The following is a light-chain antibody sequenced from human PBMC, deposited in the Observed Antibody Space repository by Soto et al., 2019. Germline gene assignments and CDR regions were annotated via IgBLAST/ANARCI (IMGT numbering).Light chain of an antibody. V-gene: IGLV1-44*01. J-gene: IGLJ1*01. CDR1: SSNIGRNP. Sequence: QSVLTHPPSSSGTPGQRVIISCSGGSSNIGRNPVNWYQKFPGTAPKLLISLNTQRPSGVPDRFSGSKSGTSASLAISGLRSEDEADYYCAAWDDNVYVFGTGTKVTVL. CDR2: LNT. CDR3: AAWDDNVYV.